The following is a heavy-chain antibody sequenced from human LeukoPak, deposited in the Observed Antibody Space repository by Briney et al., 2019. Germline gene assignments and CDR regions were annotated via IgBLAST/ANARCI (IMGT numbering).Heavy chain of an antibody. Sequence: PSETLSLTCTVSGGSISSGSYYWSWIRQPAGKGLEWIGRIYTSGSTDYNPSLKSRVTISVDTSKNQFSLKLSSVTAADTAVYYCAREVMTTHDAFDIWGQGTMVTVSS. J-gene: IGHJ3*02. V-gene: IGHV4-61*02. CDR3: AREVMTTHDAFDI. D-gene: IGHD3-16*01. CDR2: IYTSGST. CDR1: GGSISSGSYY.